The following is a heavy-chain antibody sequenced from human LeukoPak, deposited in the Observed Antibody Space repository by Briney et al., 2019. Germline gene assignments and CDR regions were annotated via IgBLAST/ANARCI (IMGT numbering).Heavy chain of an antibody. CDR2: INPSGGST. V-gene: IGHV1-46*01. CDR1: GYTFTSYY. D-gene: IGHD3-10*01. Sequence: ASVKVSCKASGYTFTSYYMHWVRQAPGQGLERMGIINPSGGSTSYAQKFQGRVIMTRDTSTSTVYMELSSLRSEDTAVYYCARDGLLWFGISNWFDPWGQGTLVTVSS. CDR3: ARDGLLWFGISNWFDP. J-gene: IGHJ5*02.